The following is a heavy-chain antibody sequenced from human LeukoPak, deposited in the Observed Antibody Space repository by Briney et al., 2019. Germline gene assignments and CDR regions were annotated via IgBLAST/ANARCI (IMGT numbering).Heavy chain of an antibody. CDR3: AENYYDSSGYYFDY. CDR1: GYTFTGYY. CDR2: INPNSGGT. D-gene: IGHD3-22*01. V-gene: IGHV1-2*02. Sequence: ASVKVSCKASGYTFTGYYMHWVRQAPGQGLEWMGWINPNSGGTNYAQRFQGRVTMTRDTSISTAYMELSRLRSDDTAVYHCAENYYDSSGYYFDYWGQGTLVTVSS. J-gene: IGHJ4*02.